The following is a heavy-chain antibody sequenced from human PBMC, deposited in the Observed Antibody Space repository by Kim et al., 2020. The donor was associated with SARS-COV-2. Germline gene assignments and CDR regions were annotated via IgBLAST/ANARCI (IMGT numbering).Heavy chain of an antibody. D-gene: IGHD2-15*01. CDR3: AKGRDVLHFDY. V-gene: IGHV3-23*01. CDR2: ITAGGGAT. Sequence: GGSLRLSCAASGFTFSNYAMSWVRQAPGEGLEWVSSITAGGGATYYADSVKGRFTISRDNSKNTLYLQMNSLRVEDTAVYYCAKGRDVLHFDYWGQGTLVTVSS. J-gene: IGHJ4*02. CDR1: GFTFSNYA.